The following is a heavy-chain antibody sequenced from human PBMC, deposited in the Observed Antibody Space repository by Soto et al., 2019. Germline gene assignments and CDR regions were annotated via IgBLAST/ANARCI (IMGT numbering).Heavy chain of an antibody. D-gene: IGHD5-12*01. CDR2: ISAYNGNT. CDR1: GYTFTNYD. CDR3: ARGGDGYDLTD. Sequence: QVQLVQSGAEVKNPGASVKVSCRASGYTFTNYDITWVRQAPGQGLEWMGWISAYNGNTNSAQKLQGRVTMTTDASTSTVYMELRSLRSDDTAVYYCARGGDGYDLTDWGQGTLVTVSS. V-gene: IGHV1-18*01. J-gene: IGHJ4*02.